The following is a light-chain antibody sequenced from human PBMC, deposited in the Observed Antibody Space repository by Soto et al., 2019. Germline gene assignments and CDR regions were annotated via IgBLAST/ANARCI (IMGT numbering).Light chain of an antibody. CDR2: LGS. CDR3: MQSLQTPLT. J-gene: IGKJ1*01. CDR1: QSLLHTNGYNY. Sequence: DIVMTQSPLSLPVTPGEPASISCRSSQSLLHTNGYNYLDWYLQKPGQSPQLLIYLGSNRASGVPDRFSGSGSGTDFTLKISRVEAEAVGVYYGMQSLQTPLTFGRGTKVDIK. V-gene: IGKV2-28*01.